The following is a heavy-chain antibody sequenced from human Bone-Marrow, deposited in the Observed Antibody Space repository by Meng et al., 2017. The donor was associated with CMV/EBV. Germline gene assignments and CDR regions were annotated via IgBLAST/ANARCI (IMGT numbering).Heavy chain of an antibody. V-gene: IGHV1-46*01. CDR2: INPSGGST. CDR1: GYTFTSYY. D-gene: IGHD2-2*02. J-gene: IGHJ6*01. CDR3: ARVRFVVVPAAIDGMDV. Sequence: ASVKVSCKASGYTFTSYYMHWVRQAPGQGLEWMGIINPSGGSTSYAQKFQGRVTMTRDTSTSTVYMELSSLRSEDTAVYYCARVRFVVVPAAIDGMDVWGQGPTVTVFS.